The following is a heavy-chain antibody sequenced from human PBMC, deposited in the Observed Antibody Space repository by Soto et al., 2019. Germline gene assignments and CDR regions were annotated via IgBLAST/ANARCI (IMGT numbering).Heavy chain of an antibody. CDR1: GFSLRTSGVG. CDR2: IYWDNDK. CDR3: AHTYETSWRNFGY. V-gene: IGHV2-5*02. Sequence: QITLKESGPTLVKPTQTLTLTCTFSGFSLRTSGVGVGWIRQPPGKALEWLALIYWDNDKRYSPSLRSRITITKDTSKNQVVLTVANVDPVDTATYYCAHTYETSWRNFGYWAQGILVTVSS. D-gene: IGHD3-22*01. J-gene: IGHJ4*02.